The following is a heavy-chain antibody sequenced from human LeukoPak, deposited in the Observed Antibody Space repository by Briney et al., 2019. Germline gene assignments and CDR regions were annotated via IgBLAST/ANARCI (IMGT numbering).Heavy chain of an antibody. CDR1: GFTVSSNY. Sequence: GGSLRLSCAASGFTVSSNYMSWVRQAPGKGLEWVSVIYSGGSTYYADSVKGRFTISRDNSKNTLYLQMNSLRAEDTAVYYCARELYNGYSYGWNYYYGMDVWGQGTTVTVSS. CDR2: IYSGGST. J-gene: IGHJ6*02. D-gene: IGHD5-18*01. CDR3: ARELYNGYSYGWNYYYGMDV. V-gene: IGHV3-53*01.